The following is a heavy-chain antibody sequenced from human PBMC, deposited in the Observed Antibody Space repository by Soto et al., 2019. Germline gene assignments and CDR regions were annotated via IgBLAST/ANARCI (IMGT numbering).Heavy chain of an antibody. D-gene: IGHD3-10*01. V-gene: IGHV4-59*08. Sequence: SETLSLTCTVSGGSISSYYWSWIRQPPGKGLEWIGYIYYSGSTNYNPSLKSRVTISVDTSKNQFSLKLNSMTAADTAVYYCARHNDGSGSTYFAYWGQGTLVTVSS. CDR2: IYYSGST. CDR1: GGSISSYY. CDR3: ARHNDGSGSTYFAY. J-gene: IGHJ4*02.